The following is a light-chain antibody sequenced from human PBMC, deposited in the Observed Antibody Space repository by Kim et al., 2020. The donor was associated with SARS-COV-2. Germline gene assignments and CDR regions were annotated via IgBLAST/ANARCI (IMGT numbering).Light chain of an antibody. CDR1: QSLVHHNGNTY. CDR2: QVS. V-gene: IGKV2-24*01. CDR3: IQATVFPRT. Sequence: QPASISCRFYQSLVHHNGNTYLNWLHRRPGQPPRLLIYQVSNRFSGVPDRFSGSGAGTDFTLTISRVEPEDVGVYFCIQATVFPRTFGQGTKLEI. J-gene: IGKJ2*01.